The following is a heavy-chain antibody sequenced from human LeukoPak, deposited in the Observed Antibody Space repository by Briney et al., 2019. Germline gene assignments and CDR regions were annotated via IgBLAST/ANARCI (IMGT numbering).Heavy chain of an antibody. J-gene: IGHJ4*02. CDR2: IYYSGST. Sequence: NTLETLSLTCTVSGGSISSYYWSWIRQPPGKGLEWIGYIYYSGSTNYNPSLKSRVTISVDTSKNQFSLKLSSVTAADTAVYYCARERCTSTNCYYDYWGQGTLVTVSS. V-gene: IGHV4-59*01. D-gene: IGHD2-2*01. CDR3: ARERCTSTNCYYDY. CDR1: GGSISSYY.